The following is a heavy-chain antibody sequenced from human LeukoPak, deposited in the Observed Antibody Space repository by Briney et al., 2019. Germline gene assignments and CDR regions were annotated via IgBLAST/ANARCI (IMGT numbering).Heavy chain of an antibody. J-gene: IGHJ4*02. Sequence: GSLRLSCAASGFTFSSYAMSWVRQAPGKGLEWIGSIYYSGSTYYNPSLKSRVTISVDTSKNQFSLKLSSVTAADTAVYYCARRRSVATDYWGQGTLVTVSS. CDR2: IYYSGST. D-gene: IGHD6-19*01. V-gene: IGHV4-39*01. CDR3: ARRRSVATDY. CDR1: GFTFSSYA.